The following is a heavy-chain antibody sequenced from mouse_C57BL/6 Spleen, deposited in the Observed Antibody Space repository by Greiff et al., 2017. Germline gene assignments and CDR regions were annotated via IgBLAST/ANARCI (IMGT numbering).Heavy chain of an antibody. CDR2: ISYDGSN. V-gene: IGHV3-6*01. CDR1: GYSITSGYY. D-gene: IGHD2-3*01. Sequence: DVKLQESGPGLVKPSQSLSLTCSVTGYSITSGYYWNWIRQFPGNKLEWMGYISYDGSNNYNPSLKNRISITRDTSKNQFFLKLNSVTTEDTATYYCARWLLNYYAMDYWGQGTSVTVSS. J-gene: IGHJ4*01. CDR3: ARWLLNYYAMDY.